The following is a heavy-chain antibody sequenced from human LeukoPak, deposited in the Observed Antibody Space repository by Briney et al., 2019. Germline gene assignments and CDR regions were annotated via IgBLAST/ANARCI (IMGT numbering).Heavy chain of an antibody. V-gene: IGHV4-4*07. CDR1: GGSISSYY. D-gene: IGHD3-9*01. CDR3: ARGVRKGYFDWPHFGWFDP. CDR2: IYTSGST. J-gene: IGHJ5*02. Sequence: SETLSLTCTVSGGSISSYYWSWIRQPAGKGLEWIGRIYTSGSTNYNPSLKSRVTMSVDTSKNQFSLKLSSVTAADTAVYYCARGVRKGYFDWPHFGWFDPWGQGTLVTVS.